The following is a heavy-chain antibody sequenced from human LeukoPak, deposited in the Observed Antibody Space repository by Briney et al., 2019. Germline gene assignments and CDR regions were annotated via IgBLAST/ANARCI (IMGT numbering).Heavy chain of an antibody. CDR3: ARDRDYDYVWGSYRTFDY. CDR2: IYYSGST. Sequence: SETLSLTCTVSGGSISSYYWSWIRQPPGKGLEWIGYIYYSGSTNYNPSLKSRVTISVDTSKNQFSLKLSSVTAADTAVYYCARDRDYDYVWGSYRTFDYWGQGTLVTVSS. J-gene: IGHJ4*02. CDR1: GGSISSYY. D-gene: IGHD3-16*02. V-gene: IGHV4-59*01.